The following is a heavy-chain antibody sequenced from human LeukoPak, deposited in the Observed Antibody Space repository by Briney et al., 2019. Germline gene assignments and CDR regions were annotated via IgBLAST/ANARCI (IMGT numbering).Heavy chain of an antibody. D-gene: IGHD5-12*01. CDR2: IYSGGST. CDR3: ARDVSGYDYVGFDY. J-gene: IGHJ4*02. V-gene: IGHV3-66*01. Sequence: GGSLRLSCAASGFTVSSNYMSWVRQAPGKGLEWVSVIYSGGSTYYADSVKGRFTISRDNSKNTLYLQMNSLRAEDTAVYYCARDVSGYDYVGFDYWGQGTLVTVSS. CDR1: GFTVSSNY.